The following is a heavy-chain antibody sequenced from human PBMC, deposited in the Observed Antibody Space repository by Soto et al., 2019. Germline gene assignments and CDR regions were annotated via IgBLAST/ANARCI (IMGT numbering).Heavy chain of an antibody. Sequence: QVQLQESGPGLVKPSGTLSLACTVSGDSISSSAWWAWVRQTPGKGLEWIGEIHHTGTVNYNPALKSRVTISLDKAKNQFSLKLTSVPAADPAVYYCARSPGSAISCYAGRAFDIWGQGTMVTVSS. D-gene: IGHD2-2*01. CDR1: GDSISSSAW. V-gene: IGHV4-4*02. CDR3: ARSPGSAISCYAGRAFDI. J-gene: IGHJ3*02. CDR2: IHHTGTV.